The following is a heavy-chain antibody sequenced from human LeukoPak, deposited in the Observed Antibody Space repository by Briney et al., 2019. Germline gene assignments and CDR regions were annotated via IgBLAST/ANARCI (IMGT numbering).Heavy chain of an antibody. V-gene: IGHV4-34*01. CDR3: ARAGTTVTTSYWYFDL. J-gene: IGHJ2*01. CDR2: INHSGST. CDR1: GGSISSYY. D-gene: IGHD4-17*01. Sequence: SETLSLTCTVSGGSISSYYWSWIRQPPGKGLEWIGEINHSGSTNYNPSLKSRVTISVDTSKNQFSLKLSSVTAADTAVYYCARAGTTVTTSYWYFDLWGRGTLVTVSS.